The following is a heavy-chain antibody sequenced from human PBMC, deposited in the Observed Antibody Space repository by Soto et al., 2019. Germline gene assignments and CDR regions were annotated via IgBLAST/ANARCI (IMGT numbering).Heavy chain of an antibody. D-gene: IGHD6-19*01. Sequence: GGSLRLSCAASGFTVSSNYRSWVRQAPGKGLEWVSVIYSGGSTYYADSVKGRFTISRDNSKNTLYLQMNSLRAEDTAVYYCGRTIEVAGVLDSWGKGTLVTVS. CDR1: GFTVSSNY. J-gene: IGHJ5*01. CDR3: GRTIEVAGVLDS. CDR2: IYSGGST. V-gene: IGHV3-66*01.